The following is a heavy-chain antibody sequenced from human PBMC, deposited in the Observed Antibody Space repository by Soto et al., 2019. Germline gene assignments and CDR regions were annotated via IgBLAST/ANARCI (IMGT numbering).Heavy chain of an antibody. J-gene: IGHJ4*02. D-gene: IGHD1-7*01. Sequence: VQLVESGGGLVQPGGSLRLSCAASGFTFSSYWMHWVRQAPGKGLVWVSRINSDGSSTSYADSVKGRFTISRDNAKNTLYLQMNSLRAEDTAVYYCARAPRVTGTSKSLTDYWGQGTLVTVSS. CDR1: GFTFSSYW. CDR2: INSDGSST. V-gene: IGHV3-74*01. CDR3: ARAPRVTGTSKSLTDY.